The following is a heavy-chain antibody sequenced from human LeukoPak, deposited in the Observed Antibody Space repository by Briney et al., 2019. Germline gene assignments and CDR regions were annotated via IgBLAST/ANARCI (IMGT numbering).Heavy chain of an antibody. CDR3: ARQRQGSFDY. V-gene: IGHV3-23*01. Sequence: GGSLRLSCAASGFTFSAYAMSWVRQAPGKGLEWVSTISGTGANTYFADSVKGRFTISRDNSKNTLYLQMNSLRDEDTAVFYCARQRQGSFDYWGQGTLVTVSS. CDR2: ISGTGANT. D-gene: IGHD1-1*01. CDR1: GFTFSAYA. J-gene: IGHJ4*02.